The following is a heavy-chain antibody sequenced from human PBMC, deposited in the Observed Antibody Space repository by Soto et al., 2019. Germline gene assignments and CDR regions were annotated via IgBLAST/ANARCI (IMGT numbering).Heavy chain of an antibody. J-gene: IGHJ4*02. CDR3: ANEYDSSGYYYYY. V-gene: IGHV4-34*01. CDR1: GGSFSGYY. Sequence: SETLSLTCAVYGGSFSGYYWSRIRQPPGKGLEWIGEINHSGSTNYNPSLKSRVTISVDTSKNQFSLKLSSVTAADTAVYYCANEYDSSGYYYYYWGQGTLVTVSS. D-gene: IGHD3-22*01. CDR2: INHSGST.